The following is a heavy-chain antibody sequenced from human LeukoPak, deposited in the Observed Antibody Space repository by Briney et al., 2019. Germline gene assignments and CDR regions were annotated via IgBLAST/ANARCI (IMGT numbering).Heavy chain of an antibody. CDR3: AREGYYYGSGSYYNFDY. J-gene: IGHJ4*02. D-gene: IGHD3-10*01. CDR1: GYTFTSYY. CDR2: INPSGGST. Sequence: ASVKVSCKASGYTFTSYYMHWVRQAPGQGLEWMGIINPSGGSTSYAQKFQGRVTMTRDTSTSTVYMELSSLRSEDTAVYYCAREGYYYGSGSYYNFDYWGQGTLVTVSS. V-gene: IGHV1-46*01.